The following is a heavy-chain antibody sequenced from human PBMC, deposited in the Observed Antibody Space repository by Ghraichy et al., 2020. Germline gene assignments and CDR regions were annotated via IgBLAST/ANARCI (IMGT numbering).Heavy chain of an antibody. V-gene: IGHV3-9*03. CDR1: GFTFDDYA. CDR3: AKTTYDSSGYDAFDI. Sequence: GGSLRLSCAASGFTFDDYAMHWVRQAPGKGLEWVSGISWNSVSIGYADSVKGRFTISRDNAKNSLYLQMNSLRAEDMALYYCAKTTYDSSGYDAFDIWGQGTMVTVSS. J-gene: IGHJ3*02. CDR2: ISWNSVSI. D-gene: IGHD3-22*01.